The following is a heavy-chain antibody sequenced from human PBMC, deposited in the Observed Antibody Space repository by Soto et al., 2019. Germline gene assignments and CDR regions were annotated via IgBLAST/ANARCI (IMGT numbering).Heavy chain of an antibody. CDR2: ISGSGTTI. V-gene: IGHV3-48*03. CDR1: GFTFSSYE. D-gene: IGHD6-19*01. J-gene: IGHJ4*02. CDR3: ARDEGSAWYFDY. Sequence: SGGSLRLSCAASGFTFSSYEMNWVRQAPGKGLEWVSYISGSGTTIYYADSVKGRFTISRDNAKNSLYLQMSSLRAEDTAVYYCARDEGSAWYFDYWGQGTLVTVSS.